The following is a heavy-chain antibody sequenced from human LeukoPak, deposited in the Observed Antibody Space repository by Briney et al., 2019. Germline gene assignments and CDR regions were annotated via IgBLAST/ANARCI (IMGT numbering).Heavy chain of an antibody. Sequence: PGVSLRLSGAAYAFTFSDYYMSWMRQAPGKGREWVSYISSSGSTIYYADSVKGRFTISRNNAKNSLDLQMNSPRAEDTAVYYCARSPIRSGSDDYWGQGTLVTVSS. V-gene: IGHV3-11*01. D-gene: IGHD3-10*01. CDR2: ISSSGSTI. CDR3: ARSPIRSGSDDY. J-gene: IGHJ4*02. CDR1: AFTFSDYY.